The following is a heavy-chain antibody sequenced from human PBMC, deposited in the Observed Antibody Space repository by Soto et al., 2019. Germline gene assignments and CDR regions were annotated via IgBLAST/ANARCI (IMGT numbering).Heavy chain of an antibody. D-gene: IGHD4-17*01. J-gene: IGHJ4*02. CDR3: ARDLDYGDYPEYYFDY. CDR1: GYTFTSYA. Sequence: ASVKVSCKASGYTFTSYAMHWVRQAPGQRLEWMGWINAGNGNTKYSQKFQGRVTITRDTSASTAYMELSSLRSEDTAVYYCARDLDYGDYPEYYFDYWGQGTLGTVSS. CDR2: INAGNGNT. V-gene: IGHV1-3*01.